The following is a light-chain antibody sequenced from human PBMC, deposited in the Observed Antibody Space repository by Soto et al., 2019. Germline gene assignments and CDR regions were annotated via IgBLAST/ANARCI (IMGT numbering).Light chain of an antibody. CDR1: QSVSSNY. CDR2: VAS. J-gene: IGKJ5*01. V-gene: IGKV3-20*01. CDR3: QQYGSSPIT. Sequence: EIVLTQSPGTLSLSPGERATLSCRASQSVSSNYLAWYQQKPGQAPRDLIYVASSRATGIPDRFSGSGSGKDFTLAISRLEPEDFAVYYCQQYGSSPITFGQGTRLEI.